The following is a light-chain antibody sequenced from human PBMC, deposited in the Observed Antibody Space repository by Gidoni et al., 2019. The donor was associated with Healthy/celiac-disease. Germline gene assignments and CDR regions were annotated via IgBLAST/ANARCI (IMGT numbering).Light chain of an antibody. J-gene: IGKJ2*01. CDR2: GAS. CDR3: QQYNNWPPVT. V-gene: IGKV3-15*01. Sequence: EIVMTQSPATLSVSPGERATLSCRASQSVSSNLTWYQQKPGEAPRLLIYGASTRATGIPARFSGSGSGTEFTLTISSLQSADFSVYYCQQYNNWPPVTFGQGTKLEIK. CDR1: QSVSSN.